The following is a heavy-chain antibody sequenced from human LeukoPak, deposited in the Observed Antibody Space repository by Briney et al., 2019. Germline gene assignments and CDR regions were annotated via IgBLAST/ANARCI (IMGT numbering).Heavy chain of an antibody. D-gene: IGHD5-24*01. J-gene: IGHJ6*02. V-gene: IGHV5-51*01. CDR1: GYSFTSYW. CDR3: ARHRRCLFSCCGMDV. Sequence: GESLEISCKGSGYSFTSYWIGWVRQMPGKGLEWMGIIYPGDSDTRYSPSFQGQVTISADKSISTAYLQWSSLKASDTAMYYCARHRRCLFSCCGMDVWGQGTTVTVSS. CDR2: IYPGDSDT.